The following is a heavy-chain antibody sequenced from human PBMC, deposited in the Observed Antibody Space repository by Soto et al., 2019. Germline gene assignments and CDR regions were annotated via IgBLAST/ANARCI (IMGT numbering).Heavy chain of an antibody. CDR1: GGSLSGYY. D-gene: IGHD1-26*01. J-gene: IGHJ4*02. Sequence: SETLSLTCAVYGGSLSGYYWSWIRQPPGKGLEWIGEINHSGSTNYNPSLKSRVTISVDTSKNQFSLKLSSVTAADTAVYYCASQGNSGSYYDQDYRGQGTLVTVSS. CDR2: INHSGST. CDR3: ASQGNSGSYYDQDY. V-gene: IGHV4-34*01.